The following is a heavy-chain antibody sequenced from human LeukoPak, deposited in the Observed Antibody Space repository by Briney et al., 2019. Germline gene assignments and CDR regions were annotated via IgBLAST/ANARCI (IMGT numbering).Heavy chain of an antibody. J-gene: IGHJ6*02. CDR3: ARVYDFWSGYFRYYYYGMDV. CDR2: INHNGNVN. V-gene: IGHV3-7*01. D-gene: IGHD3-3*01. CDR1: GFTFSSYW. Sequence: PGGSLRLSCAASGFTFSSYWMNWARQAPGKGLEWVASINHNGNVNYYVDSVEGRFTISRDNSKNTLYLQMNSLRAEDTAVYYCARVYDFWSGYFRYYYYGMDVWGQGTTVTVSS.